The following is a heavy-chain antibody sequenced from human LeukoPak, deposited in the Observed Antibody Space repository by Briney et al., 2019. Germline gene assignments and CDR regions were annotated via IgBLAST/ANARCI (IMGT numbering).Heavy chain of an antibody. Sequence: EASVKVSCKASGYTFTGYYMHWVRQAPGQGLEWMGWINPNSGGTNYAQKFQGRVTMTRDTSISTAYMELSRLRSDDTAVYYCARDLRCGHRLCGFDYWGQGTLVTVSS. V-gene: IGHV1-2*02. CDR1: GYTFTGYY. J-gene: IGHJ4*02. D-gene: IGHD3-10*02. CDR3: ARDLRCGHRLCGFDY. CDR2: INPNSGGT.